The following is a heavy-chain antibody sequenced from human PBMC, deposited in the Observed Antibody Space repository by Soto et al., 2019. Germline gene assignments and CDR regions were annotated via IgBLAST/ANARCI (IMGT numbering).Heavy chain of an antibody. CDR3: ARRQYSSSFDAFDV. D-gene: IGHD6-13*01. V-gene: IGHV5-51*01. CDR1: GYSFTSNW. J-gene: IGHJ3*01. Sequence: PVESPKISCKASGYSFTSNWIGWVRLMPGKGLEWMGIIYPGDSDTRYSPSFQGQVTISADKSISTAYLQWSSLKASDTAMYYCARRQYSSSFDAFDVWGQGTMVPVSS. CDR2: IYPGDSDT.